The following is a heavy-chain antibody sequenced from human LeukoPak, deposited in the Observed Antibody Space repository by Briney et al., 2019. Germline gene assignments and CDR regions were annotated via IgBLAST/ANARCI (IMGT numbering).Heavy chain of an antibody. CDR3: AKDHPGSGYRRGFDP. V-gene: IGHV3-23*01. Sequence: QPGGSLRLSCAASGFTFSSYAMNWVRQAPGKGLEWVSGISGSGGTTYYADSVKGRFTISRDNSKNTLYLQMNSLRDEDTAVYYCAKDHPGSGYRRGFDPWGRGTLVTVSS. CDR2: ISGSGGTT. D-gene: IGHD3-22*01. J-gene: IGHJ5*02. CDR1: GFTFSSYA.